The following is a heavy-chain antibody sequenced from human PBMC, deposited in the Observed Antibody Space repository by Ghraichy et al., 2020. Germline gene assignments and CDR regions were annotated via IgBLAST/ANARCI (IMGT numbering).Heavy chain of an antibody. V-gene: IGHV3-33*01. Sequence: GESLNISCAASGFTFSSYGMHWVRQAPGKGLEWVAVIWYDGSNKYYADSVKGRFTISRDNSKNTLYLQMNSLRAEDTAVYYCARDLGGDFDYWGQGTLVTVSS. CDR1: GFTFSSYG. CDR3: ARDLGGDFDY. CDR2: IWYDGSNK. J-gene: IGHJ4*02. D-gene: IGHD3-16*01.